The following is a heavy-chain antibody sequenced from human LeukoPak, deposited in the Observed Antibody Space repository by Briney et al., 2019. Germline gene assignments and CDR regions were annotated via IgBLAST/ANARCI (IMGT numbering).Heavy chain of an antibody. J-gene: IGHJ4*02. CDR2: IYHSGRGGT. V-gene: IGHV4-4*02. CDR1: GDSISSSNW. D-gene: IGHD3-10*01. Sequence: SETLSLTCSVSGDSISSSNWWIWLRQPPGKGLEWIGEIYHSGRGGTNYNPSLKSRATISIDNAKNQFSLMVRSVTAADTAVYYCARAGDGSGSYDNADYDYWGQGTLVTVSS. CDR3: ARAGDGSGSYDNADYDY.